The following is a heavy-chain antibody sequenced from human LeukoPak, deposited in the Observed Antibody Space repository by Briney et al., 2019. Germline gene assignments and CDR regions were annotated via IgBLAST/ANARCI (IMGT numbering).Heavy chain of an antibody. CDR3: ARDATSEHFFDY. D-gene: IGHD1-26*01. Sequence: PGGSLRLSCAASGFTFSSYEMNWVRQAPGKGLEWVSYISSSGSTIYYADSVKGRFTISRGNSKNSLYLQMNSLRAEDTAVYYCARDATSEHFFDYWGQGTLVTVSS. J-gene: IGHJ4*02. CDR1: GFTFSSYE. V-gene: IGHV3-48*03. CDR2: ISSSGSTI.